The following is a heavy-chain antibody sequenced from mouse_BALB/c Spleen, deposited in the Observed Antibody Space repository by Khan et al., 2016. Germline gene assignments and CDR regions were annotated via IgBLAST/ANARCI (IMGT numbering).Heavy chain of an antibody. CDR3: TTENYRYYFDY. J-gene: IGHJ2*01. V-gene: IGHV5-6-3*01. CDR2: INSNGGST. CDR1: GFTFSTYG. D-gene: IGHD2-14*01. Sequence: EVELVESGGGLVQPGGSLKLSCAASGFTFSTYGMSWFRQTPDKRLELVATINSNGGSTYYQESLKGRFTISRDNAKNPLYLQLSSLTSEDTAMYYCTTENYRYYFDYWGQGTTLTVAS.